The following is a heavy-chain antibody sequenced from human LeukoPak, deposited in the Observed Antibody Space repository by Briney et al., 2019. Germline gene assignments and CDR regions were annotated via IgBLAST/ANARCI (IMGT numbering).Heavy chain of an antibody. Sequence: QSGGSLRLSCAASGFTFSSYGMHWVRQAPGKGLEWVAVISYDGSNKYYADSVKGRFTISRDNSKNTLYLQMNSLRADDTAVYFCAKTKVDYNWVTPSDYWGQGTLVTVFS. V-gene: IGHV3-30*18. CDR2: ISYDGSNK. D-gene: IGHD1-1*01. CDR1: GFTFSSYG. J-gene: IGHJ4*02. CDR3: AKTKVDYNWVTPSDY.